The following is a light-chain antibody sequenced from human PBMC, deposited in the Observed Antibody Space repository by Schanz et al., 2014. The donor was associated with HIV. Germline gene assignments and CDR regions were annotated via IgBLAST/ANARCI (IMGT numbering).Light chain of an antibody. CDR3: CSYTTTSPYV. CDR1: SSDVGAYNY. J-gene: IGLJ1*01. Sequence: QSALTQPASVSGSPGQSITISCTGTSSDVGAYNYVSWYQQHPGKAPKLMIFDVNSRPSGVPDRFSCSKSDNTASLTISGLQAEDEADYYCCSYTTTSPYVFGAGTKLTVL. CDR2: DVN. V-gene: IGLV2-14*03.